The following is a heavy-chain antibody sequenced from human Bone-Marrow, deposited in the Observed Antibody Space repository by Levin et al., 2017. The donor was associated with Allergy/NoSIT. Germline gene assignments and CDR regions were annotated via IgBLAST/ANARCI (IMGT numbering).Heavy chain of an antibody. CDR2: IYYSGST. CDR1: GGSISSSSYY. J-gene: IGHJ6*02. V-gene: IGHV4-39*07. Sequence: ASETLSLTCTVSGGSISSSSYYWGWIRQPPGKGLEWIGSIYYSGSTYYNPSLKSRVTISVDTSKNQFSLKLSAVTAADTAVYYCARAQMDYDFWSGEPAYYYYGMDVWGQGTTVTVSS. CDR3: ARAQMDYDFWSGEPAYYYYGMDV. D-gene: IGHD3-3*01.